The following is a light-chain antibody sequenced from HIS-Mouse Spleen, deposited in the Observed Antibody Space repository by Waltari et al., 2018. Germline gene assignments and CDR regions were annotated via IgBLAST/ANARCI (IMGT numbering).Light chain of an antibody. CDR3: YSTDSSGNHRV. CDR1: ALQKQY. Sequence: SYELPQPPSVSVSQGQTARITCSGDALQKQYAYWYQQKSGQAPVLVIYEDSKRPSGIPERFSGSSSGTMATLTISGAQVEDEADYYCYSTDSSGNHRVFGGGTKLTVL. J-gene: IGLJ2*01. CDR2: EDS. V-gene: IGLV3-10*01.